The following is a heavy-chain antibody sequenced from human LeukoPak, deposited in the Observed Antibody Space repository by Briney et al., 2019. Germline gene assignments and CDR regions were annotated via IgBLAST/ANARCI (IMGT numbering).Heavy chain of an antibody. D-gene: IGHD6-13*01. CDR2: ISWNSGST. J-gene: IGHJ4*02. CDR1: GFSFDNYA. CDR3: AKGHSSGWYSHFDS. V-gene: IGHV3-9*03. Sequence: GGSLRLSCAASGFSFDNYAMHWVRQAPGKGLEWVSGISWNSGSTGYADSVRGRFTISRDNAKNSLYLQMNSLRAEDMALYYCAKGHSSGWYSHFDSWGQGTLVTVSS.